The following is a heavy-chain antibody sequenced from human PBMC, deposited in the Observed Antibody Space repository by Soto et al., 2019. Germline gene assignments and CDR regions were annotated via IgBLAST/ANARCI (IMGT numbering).Heavy chain of an antibody. CDR1: GGSISSGDYY. J-gene: IGHJ5*02. D-gene: IGHD5-12*01. CDR3: ARYSGYEGLRFDP. V-gene: IGHV4-30-4*01. Sequence: PSETLSLTCTVSGGSISSGDYYWSWIRQPPGKGLEWIGYIYYSGSTYYNPSLKSRVTISVGTSKNQFSLKLSSVTAADTAVYYCARYSGYEGLRFDPWGQGTLVTVS. CDR2: IYYSGST.